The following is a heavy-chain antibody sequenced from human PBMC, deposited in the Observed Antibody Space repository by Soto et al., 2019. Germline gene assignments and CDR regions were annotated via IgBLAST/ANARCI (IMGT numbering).Heavy chain of an antibody. CDR2: IGNRGTGI. D-gene: IGHD6-13*01. J-gene: IGHJ5*02. CDR3: ARDLRAVGMASRFDP. Sequence: QVQLVESGGGLVKPGGSLRLSCEASGFTFGDYYMTWIRQAPGKGIEWVSFIGNRGTGIYYADSVKGRFTIFRDNAKNSLYLQMNSLRAEDTAMYYCARDLRAVGMASRFDPWGQGTLVTVSS. CDR1: GFTFGDYY. V-gene: IGHV3-11*01.